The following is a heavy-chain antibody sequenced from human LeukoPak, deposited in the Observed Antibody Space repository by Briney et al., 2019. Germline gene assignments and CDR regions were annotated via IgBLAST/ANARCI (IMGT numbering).Heavy chain of an antibody. V-gene: IGHV4-61*01. D-gene: IGHD3-3*01. CDR3: ARSYDTNFDY. Sequence: SETLSLTCTVSGGSISSSSYYWSWIRQPPGKGLEWIGYIYFSGSTSYNPSLKSRVTIPVDRSKNQFSLKLSSVAAADTAVYYCARSYDTNFDYWGQGTLVTVSS. CDR2: IYFSGST. CDR1: GGSISSSSYY. J-gene: IGHJ4*02.